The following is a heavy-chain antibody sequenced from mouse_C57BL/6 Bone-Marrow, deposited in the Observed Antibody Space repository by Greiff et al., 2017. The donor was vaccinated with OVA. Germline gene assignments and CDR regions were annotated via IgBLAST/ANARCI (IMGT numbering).Heavy chain of an antibody. J-gene: IGHJ4*01. D-gene: IGHD1-1*02. V-gene: IGHV1-61*01. CDR2: IYPSDSET. CDR1: GYTFTSYW. Sequence: QVQLQQPGAELVRPGSSVKLSCKASGYTFTSYWMDWVKQRPGQGLEWIGNIYPSDSETHYNQKFKDKATLTVDKSSSTAHMQLSSLTSEDSAVYYCARKGGNTPYAMDYWGQGTSVTVSS. CDR3: ARKGGNTPYAMDY.